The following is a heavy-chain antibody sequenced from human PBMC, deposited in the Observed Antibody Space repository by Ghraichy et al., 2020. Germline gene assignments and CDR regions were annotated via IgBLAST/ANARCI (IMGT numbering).Heavy chain of an antibody. CDR1: GFTFGDYT. V-gene: IGHV3-49*04. Sequence: GESLNISCTTSGFTFGDYTMTWVRQAPGEGLEWVALTRSKPHGGTTEYAASVKGRFTVSRDDSKSTAYLQMNSLKTEDTAVYYCVRYSGSGSSRMDVWGQGTTVTVSS. D-gene: IGHD3-10*01. J-gene: IGHJ6*02. CDR3: VRYSGSGSSRMDV. CDR2: TRSKPHGGTT.